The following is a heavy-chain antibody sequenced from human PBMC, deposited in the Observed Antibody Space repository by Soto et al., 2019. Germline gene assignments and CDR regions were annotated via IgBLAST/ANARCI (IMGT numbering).Heavy chain of an antibody. CDR3: ARWSYLDY. V-gene: IGHV3-23*01. D-gene: IGHD3-3*01. CDR1: GFSFGSYA. CDR2: ISGSDGKT. J-gene: IGHJ4*02. Sequence: HPGGSLRLSCAASGFSFGSYALSWVRQAPGKGLEWVSTISGSDGKTFYADSVKGRFSISRDTSQSTLYLQMNSLRADDTAMYYCARWSYLDYWGQGTRATVSS.